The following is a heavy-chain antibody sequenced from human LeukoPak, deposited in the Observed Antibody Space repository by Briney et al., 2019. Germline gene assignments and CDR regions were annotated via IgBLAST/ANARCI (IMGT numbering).Heavy chain of an antibody. CDR1: GYTLTSYD. V-gene: IGHV1-8*01. D-gene: IGHD2-8*01. CDR2: MNPNSGNT. CDR3: ARVGLVYARAPRLADY. J-gene: IGHJ4*02. Sequence: ASVKVSCKASGYTLTSYDINWVRQATGQGLEWMGWMNPNSGNTGYAQKFQGRVTMTRNTSISTAYMELSSLRSEDTAVYYCARVGLVYARAPRLADYWGQGTLVTVSS.